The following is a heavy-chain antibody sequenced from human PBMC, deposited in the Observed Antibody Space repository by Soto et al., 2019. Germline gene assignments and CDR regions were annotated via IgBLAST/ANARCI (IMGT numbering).Heavy chain of an antibody. D-gene: IGHD1-26*01. CDR1: GYTFPSYG. CDR2: ISAYNGNT. J-gene: IGHJ4*02. Sequence: QVQLVQSGAEVKKPGASVKVSCKASGYTFPSYGISWVRQAPGQGLEWMGWISAYNGNTKYAQKLQGRVTMTTDTAASTAYMELRSLRSDDTAVYYCARDLGGSYYAPVDYWGQGTLVTVSS. V-gene: IGHV1-18*01. CDR3: ARDLGGSYYAPVDY.